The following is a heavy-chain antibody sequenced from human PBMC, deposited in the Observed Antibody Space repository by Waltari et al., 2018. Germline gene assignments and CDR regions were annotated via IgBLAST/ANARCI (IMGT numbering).Heavy chain of an antibody. V-gene: IGHV4-34*01. CDR2: INHSGST. CDR1: GGSFSGYY. D-gene: IGHD6-6*01. Sequence: QVQLQQWGAGLLKPSETLSLTCAVYGGSFSGYYWSWIRQPPGKGLEWIGEINHSGSTNYNPSLNSRVPISVDTSKNQFSLKLSSVTAADTAVYYCARSWKAATYSSSARARAFDIWGQGTMVTVSS. CDR3: ARSWKAATYSSSARARAFDI. J-gene: IGHJ3*02.